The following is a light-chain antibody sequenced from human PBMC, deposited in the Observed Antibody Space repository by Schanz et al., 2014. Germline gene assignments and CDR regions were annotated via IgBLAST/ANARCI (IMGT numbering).Light chain of an antibody. V-gene: IGKV3-20*01. J-gene: IGKJ2*02. CDR1: QSVSSSY. Sequence: EIMLTQSPGTLSLSPGERATLSCRASQSVSSSYLAWYQQKPGQAPRLLIYGASSRATGIPDRFSGSGSGTDFTLTISRLEPEDFAVYYCQQYNTWPRTFGQGTKLEIK. CDR3: QQYNTWPRT. CDR2: GAS.